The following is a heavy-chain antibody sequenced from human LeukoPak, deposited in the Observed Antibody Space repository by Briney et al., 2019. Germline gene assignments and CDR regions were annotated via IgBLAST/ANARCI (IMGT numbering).Heavy chain of an antibody. CDR2: IYPGDSDT. CDR3: ARHTYYYDSSGYYEFDY. Sequence: GESLKISCKGSGYSFTSYWIGWVRQMPGKGLEWMGIIYPGDSDTRYSPSFQGQVTISADKSISTAYLQWSSLKASDTAMYYCARHTYYYDSSGYYEFDYWGQGTLVTVSS. V-gene: IGHV5-51*01. D-gene: IGHD3-22*01. J-gene: IGHJ4*02. CDR1: GYSFTSYW.